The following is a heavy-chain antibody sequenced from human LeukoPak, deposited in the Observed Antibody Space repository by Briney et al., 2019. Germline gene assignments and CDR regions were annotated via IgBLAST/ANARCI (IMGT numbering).Heavy chain of an antibody. D-gene: IGHD2-2*01. V-gene: IGHV3-30*02. CDR3: AKDQDIVVVPAAMLAFDY. CDR1: GFTFSSYG. CDR2: IRYYGSNK. J-gene: IGHJ4*02. Sequence: TGGSLRLSCAASGFTFSSYGMHWVRQAPGKGLEWVAFIRYYGSNKYYADSVKARFTISRDNSKNTLYLQMNSLRAEDTAVYYCAKDQDIVVVPAAMLAFDYWGQGTLVTVSS.